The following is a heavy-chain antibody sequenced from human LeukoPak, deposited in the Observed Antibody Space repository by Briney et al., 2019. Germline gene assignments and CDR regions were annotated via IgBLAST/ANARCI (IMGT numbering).Heavy chain of an antibody. CDR1: GFTFSSYA. J-gene: IGHJ4*02. V-gene: IGHV3-30-3*01. CDR2: ISYDGSNK. Sequence: GGSLRLSCAASGFTFSSYAMHWVRQAPGKGLEWVAVISYDGSNKYYADSVKGRFTISRGNSKNTLYLQMNSLRAEDTAVYYCARGGCSGGSCLLDYWGQGTLVTVSS. D-gene: IGHD2-15*01. CDR3: ARGGCSGGSCLLDY.